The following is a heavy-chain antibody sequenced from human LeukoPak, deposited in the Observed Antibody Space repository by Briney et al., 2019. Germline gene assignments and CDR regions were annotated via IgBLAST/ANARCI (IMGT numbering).Heavy chain of an antibody. J-gene: IGHJ4*02. CDR1: GFTFSTYW. Sequence: GGSLRLSCAASGFTFSTYWMSWVRQAPGKGLEWVANINQDGSQKRYVDSVQGRFTISRDNTKNSLFLQMNSLRAEDTAVYYCAKLKDDVTKLDYWGQGTLVTVSS. CDR3: AKLKDDVTKLDY. V-gene: IGHV3-7*01. D-gene: IGHD2-8*01. CDR2: INQDGSQK.